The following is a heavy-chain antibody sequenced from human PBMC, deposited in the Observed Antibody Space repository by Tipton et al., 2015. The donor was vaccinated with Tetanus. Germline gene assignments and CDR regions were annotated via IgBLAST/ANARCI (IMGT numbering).Heavy chain of an antibody. CDR3: AREADCSGGSCFSGDFDN. D-gene: IGHD2-15*01. J-gene: IGHJ4*02. CDR2: SWYDGTDQ. Sequence: SLRLSCAASGFIFSSYGIHWVRQAPGKGLEWVAVSWYDGTDQYYADSVKGRFTLSRENSKDTLYLQMDSLRAEDTALYYCAREADCSGGSCFSGDFDNWGQGTQVTASS. V-gene: IGHV3-33*01. CDR1: GFIFSSYG.